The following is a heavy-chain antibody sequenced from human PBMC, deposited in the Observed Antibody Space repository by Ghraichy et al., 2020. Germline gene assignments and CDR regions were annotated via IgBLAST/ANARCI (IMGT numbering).Heavy chain of an antibody. D-gene: IGHD5-18*01. J-gene: IGHJ5*02. CDR2: IYYSGST. CDR1: GGSISSYY. Sequence: SETLSLTCTVSGGSISSYYWSWIRQPPGKGLEWIGYIYYSGSTNYNPSLKSRVTISVDTSKNQFSLKLSSVTAADTAVYYCAREDTATLGFDPWGQGTLVTVSS. CDR3: AREDTATLGFDP. V-gene: IGHV4-59*12.